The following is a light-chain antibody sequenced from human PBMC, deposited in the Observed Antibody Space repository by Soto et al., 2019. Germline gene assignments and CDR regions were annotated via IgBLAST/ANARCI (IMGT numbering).Light chain of an antibody. CDR1: ESISRDY. J-gene: IGKJ2*01. Sequence: EIVLTQSPCTVSLSPGQRATLSCRASESISRDYLAWYQQRLGQAPRLLIYGASSGATGIPDRFSGSGSGTDFTLTISRLEPEDFAIYYCQQYGGVPYTFGQGTKGDIK. CDR3: QQYGGVPYT. V-gene: IGKV3-20*01. CDR2: GAS.